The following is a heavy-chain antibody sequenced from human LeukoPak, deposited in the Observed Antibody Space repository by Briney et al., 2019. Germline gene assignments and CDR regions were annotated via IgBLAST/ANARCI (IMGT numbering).Heavy chain of an antibody. V-gene: IGHV1-8*01. J-gene: IGHJ4*02. CDR3: ARIKRIMEPGMVGLDS. D-gene: IGHD2-15*01. CDR1: GYTFNSYD. CDR2: MNPNSGHA. Sequence: ASVKVSCKASGYTFNSYDINWVRQAAGQGLEWMGWMNPNSGHAGYTQKFQGRVTMTSDDAIRTLYMEISSLRSDDPAVYYCARIKRIMEPGMVGLDSWGQGTLVTVSS.